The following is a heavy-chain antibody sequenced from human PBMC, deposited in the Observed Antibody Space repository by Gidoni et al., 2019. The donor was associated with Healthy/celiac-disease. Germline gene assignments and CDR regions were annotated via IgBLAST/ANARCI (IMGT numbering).Heavy chain of an antibody. CDR1: GYTFTSYA. D-gene: IGHD6-13*01. V-gene: IGHV1-3*01. Sequence: QVQLVQSGAEVKKPGASVKVSCKASGYTFTSYAMHWVRQAPGQRLEWMGWINAGNSNTKYSQKFQGRVTITRDTSASTAYMELSSLRSEDTAVYYCARARSSVAAAGTGWFDPWGQGTLVTVSS. CDR3: ARARSSVAAAGTGWFDP. CDR2: INAGNSNT. J-gene: IGHJ5*02.